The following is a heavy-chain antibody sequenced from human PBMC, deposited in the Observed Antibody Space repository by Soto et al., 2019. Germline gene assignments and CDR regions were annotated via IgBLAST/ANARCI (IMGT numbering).Heavy chain of an antibody. CDR1: GGTFSSYA. V-gene: IGHV1-69*13. Sequence: GASVKVSCKASGGTFSSYAISWVRQAPGQGLEWMGGIIPIFGTANYAQKFQGRVTITADESTSTAYMELSSLRSEDTAVYYCAREGYCSSTSCYGYYYGMDVWGQGTTVTVS. CDR3: AREGYCSSTSCYGYYYGMDV. D-gene: IGHD2-2*01. J-gene: IGHJ6*02. CDR2: IIPIFGTA.